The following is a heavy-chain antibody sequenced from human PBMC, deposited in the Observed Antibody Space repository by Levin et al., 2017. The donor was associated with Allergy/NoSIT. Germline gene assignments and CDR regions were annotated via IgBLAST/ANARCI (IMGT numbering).Heavy chain of an antibody. CDR3: ARDRRGYDSWEHYGLDV. CDR2: IYSGANT. D-gene: IGHD5-12*01. V-gene: IGHV3-53*01. Sequence: GGSLRLSCAASGIIVNKNYMNWVRQAPGTGLEWVSVIYSGANTYYADSVKGRFTISRDSSKNTLYLQMNSLRVEDTAVYYCARDRRGYDSWEHYGLDVWGQGTTVIVS. CDR1: GIIVNKNY. J-gene: IGHJ6*02.